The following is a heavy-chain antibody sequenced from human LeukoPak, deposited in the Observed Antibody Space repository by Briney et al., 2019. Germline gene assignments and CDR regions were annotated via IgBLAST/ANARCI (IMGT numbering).Heavy chain of an antibody. J-gene: IGHJ4*02. CDR1: DGAISGYY. CDR3: ARGYSTSWTYYYDY. D-gene: IGHD6-13*01. CDR2: IHFGGSA. V-gene: IGHV4-59*01. Sequence: SETLSLTCTVSDGAISGYYWGWIRQPPGKAPDWIRHIHFGGSAIYNPSLTGRVTISVDTTKNHFSLKLTSVTAADTAVYYCARGYSTSWTYYYDYWGQGALVTVSS.